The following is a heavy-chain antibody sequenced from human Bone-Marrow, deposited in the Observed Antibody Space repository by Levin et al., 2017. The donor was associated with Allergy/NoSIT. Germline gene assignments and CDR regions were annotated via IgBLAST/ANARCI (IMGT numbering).Heavy chain of an antibody. CDR1: GFTFSSYG. D-gene: IGHD6-19*01. CDR3: AKPIRIAVAVKGNAFDI. V-gene: IGHV3-30*18. CDR2: ISYDGSNK. Sequence: GGSLRLSCAASGFTFSSYGMHWVRQAPGKGLEWVAVISYDGSNKYYADSVKGRFTISRDNSKNTLYLQMNSLRAEDTAVYYCAKPIRIAVAVKGNAFDIWGQGTMVTVSS. J-gene: IGHJ3*02.